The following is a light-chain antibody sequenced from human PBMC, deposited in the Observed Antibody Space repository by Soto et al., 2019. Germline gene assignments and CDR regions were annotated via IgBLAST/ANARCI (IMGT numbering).Light chain of an antibody. V-gene: IGLV3-21*02. CDR2: DDS. Sequence: SYELTQPPSVSVAPGQTARITCGGNNFGNKSVHWYQQKPGQAPVLVVYDDSDRPSGIPERFTGFNSGNTATLTITRVEAGDEADYYGQVWDSSSDHYVFGTGTKVTVL. J-gene: IGLJ1*01. CDR1: NFGNKS. CDR3: QVWDSSSDHYV.